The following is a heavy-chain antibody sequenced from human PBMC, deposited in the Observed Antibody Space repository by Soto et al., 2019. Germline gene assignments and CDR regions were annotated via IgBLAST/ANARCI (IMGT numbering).Heavy chain of an antibody. D-gene: IGHD2-21*02. CDR2: IGASGDIT. CDR3: AKDDFTDRGDDYFDY. CDR1: GVSFTNFG. Sequence: GGSLRLCCAASGVSFTNFGMSWVRHAPGKGLEWVAGIGASGDITWYADSVKGRLSISRDNSKNTLYLQLNSLRFEDTAVYYCAKDDFTDRGDDYFDYWGPGTLVTVSS. J-gene: IGHJ4*02. V-gene: IGHV3-23*01.